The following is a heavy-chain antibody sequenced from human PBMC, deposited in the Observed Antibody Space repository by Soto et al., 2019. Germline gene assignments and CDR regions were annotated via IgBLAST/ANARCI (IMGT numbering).Heavy chain of an antibody. D-gene: IGHD3-10*01. V-gene: IGHV3-7*03. CDR2: IKQDGSEK. CDR1: GFTFSSYW. Sequence: RRLSCAASGFTFSSYWMSWVRQAPGKGLEWVANIKQDGSEKYYVDSVKGRFTISRDNAKNSLYLQMNSLRAEDTAVYYCARGGLWFGDRDYYYGMDVWGQGTTVTVSS. CDR3: ARGGLWFGDRDYYYGMDV. J-gene: IGHJ6*02.